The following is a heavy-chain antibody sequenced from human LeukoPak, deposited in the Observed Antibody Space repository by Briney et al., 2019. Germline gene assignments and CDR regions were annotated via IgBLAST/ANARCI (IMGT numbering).Heavy chain of an antibody. V-gene: IGHV1-69*05. D-gene: IGHD5-24*01. CDR2: IIPIFGTA. CDR1: GGTFSSYA. J-gene: IGHJ4*02. Sequence: ASVKVSCKASGGTFSSYAISWVRQAPGQGLEWMGGIIPIFGTANYAQKFQGRVTITTDESTSTAYMELSSLRSEDTAVYYCATMMSRDGYNYFDYWGQGTLVTVSS. CDR3: ATMMSRDGYNYFDY.